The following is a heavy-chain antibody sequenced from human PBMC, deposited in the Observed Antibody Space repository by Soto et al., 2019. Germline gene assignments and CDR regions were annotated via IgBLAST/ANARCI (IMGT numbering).Heavy chain of an antibody. CDR3: AREGVSSSWYYYYALDV. CDR1: GGSISSYY. J-gene: IGHJ6*02. Sequence: QVQLQESGPGLVKPSETLSLTCTVSGGSISSYYWSWIRQPPGKGLEWIGYIYYSGSTNYSPSLKSRVTISVDTSKNQFSLNLSSVTAADTAVYYCAREGVSSSWYYYYALDVWGQGTMVTVSS. D-gene: IGHD6-13*01. V-gene: IGHV4-59*01. CDR2: IYYSGST.